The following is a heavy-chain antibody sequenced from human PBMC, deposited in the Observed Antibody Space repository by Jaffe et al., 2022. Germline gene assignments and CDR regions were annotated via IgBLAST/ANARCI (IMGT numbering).Heavy chain of an antibody. CDR1: GYTFTGYY. Sequence: QVQLVQSGAEVKKPGASVKVSCKASGYTFTGYYMHWVRQAPGQGLEWMGRINPNSGGTNYAQKFQGRVTMTRDTSISTAYMELSRLRSDDTAVYYCARWVVPAAIPYYYYMDVWGKGTTVTVSS. CDR3: ARWVVPAAIPYYYYMDV. V-gene: IGHV1-2*06. D-gene: IGHD2-2*02. J-gene: IGHJ6*03. CDR2: INPNSGGT.